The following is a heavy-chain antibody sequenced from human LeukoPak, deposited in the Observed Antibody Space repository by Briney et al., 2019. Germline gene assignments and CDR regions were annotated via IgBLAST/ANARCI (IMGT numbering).Heavy chain of an antibody. CDR2: INPNSGDT. D-gene: IGHD6-19*01. V-gene: IGHV1-2*02. CDR3: ARDKSGSSGWYSYFDY. CDR1: GYTFTGYY. Sequence: ASVKVSCKASGYTFTGYYMHWVRQAPGQGLEWMGWINPNSGDTNYAQKFQGRVTMTRDTSISTAYMELSRLRSDDTAVYYCARDKSGSSGWYSYFDYWGQGILVTVSS. J-gene: IGHJ4*02.